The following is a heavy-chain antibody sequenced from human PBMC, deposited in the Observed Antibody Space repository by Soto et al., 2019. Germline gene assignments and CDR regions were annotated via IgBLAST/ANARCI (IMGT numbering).Heavy chain of an antibody. J-gene: IGHJ5*02. CDR3: ARGLAAAGNWFDP. Sequence: PSETLSLTCAVYGGSLSDYFWSWIRQPPGKGLEWIGEINHSGSTNYNPSLKSRVTISLDTSKNQFSLKLSSLTAADTAVYYCARGLAAAGNWFDPWGQGTLVTVSS. V-gene: IGHV4-34*01. CDR1: GGSLSDYF. CDR2: INHSGST. D-gene: IGHD6-13*01.